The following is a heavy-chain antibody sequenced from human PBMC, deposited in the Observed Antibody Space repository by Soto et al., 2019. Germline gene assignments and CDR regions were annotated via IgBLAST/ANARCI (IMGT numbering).Heavy chain of an antibody. D-gene: IGHD3-16*01. CDR2: INPSGGST. CDR1: GYTFTSYY. CDR3: ARERDSYTDFRPTPGSWFDP. J-gene: IGHJ5*02. V-gene: IGHV1-46*03. Sequence: ASVKVSCKASGYTFTSYYMHWVRQAPGQGLEWMGIINPSGGSTSYAQKFQGRVTMTRDTSTSTVYMELSSLRSEDTAVYYCARERDSYTDFRPTPGSWFDPWGQGTLVTVSS.